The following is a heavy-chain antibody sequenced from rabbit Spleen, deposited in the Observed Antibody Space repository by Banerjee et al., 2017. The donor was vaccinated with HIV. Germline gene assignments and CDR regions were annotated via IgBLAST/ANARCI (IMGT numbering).Heavy chain of an antibody. CDR1: GFSFSNNHW. D-gene: IGHD2-1*01. J-gene: IGHJ4*01. Sequence: QEQLEESGGDLVKPEGSLTLTCTASGFSFSNNHWICWVRQAPGKGLKWIACIYGGSSGYDYFASWAKGRFTISKTSSTTVTLQMTSLTAADTATYFCARFDRVNDYGDLWGPGTLVTVS. CDR3: ARFDRVNDYGDL. V-gene: IGHV1S45*01. CDR2: IYGGSSGYD.